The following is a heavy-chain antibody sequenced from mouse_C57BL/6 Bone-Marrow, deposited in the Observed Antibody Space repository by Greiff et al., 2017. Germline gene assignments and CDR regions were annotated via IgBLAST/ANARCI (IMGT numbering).Heavy chain of an antibody. CDR1: GYTFTSYW. CDR3: ARDNLPRLRGGWFAC. D-gene: IGHD3-2*02. CDR2: IDPSDSYT. Sequence: QVQLQQPGAELVKPGASVKLSCKASGYTFTSYWMQWVKQRPGQGLEWIGEIDPSDSYTNYNQKFKGKATLTVDTSSSTAYMQLSSLTSEDSAVYYCARDNLPRLRGGWFACWGQGTLVTVSA. J-gene: IGHJ3*01. V-gene: IGHV1-50*01.